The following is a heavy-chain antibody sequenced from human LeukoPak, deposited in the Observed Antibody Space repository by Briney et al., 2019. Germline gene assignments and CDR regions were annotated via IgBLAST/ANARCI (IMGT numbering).Heavy chain of an antibody. V-gene: IGHV3-11*04. Sequence: PGGSLRLSCAASGFTFSDYYMSWIRQAPGKVLEWVSYISSRGSTIYYAASVKGRFTISRDNAKNSLYLQMNSLRAEDTAVYYCARSSTTTVTTIGYWGQGTLVTVS. CDR2: ISSRGSTI. J-gene: IGHJ4*02. CDR1: GFTFSDYY. CDR3: ARSSTTTVTTIGY. D-gene: IGHD4-11*01.